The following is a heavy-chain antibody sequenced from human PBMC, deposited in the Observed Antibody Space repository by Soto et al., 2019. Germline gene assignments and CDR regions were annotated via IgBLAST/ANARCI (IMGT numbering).Heavy chain of an antibody. CDR2: IDPSDDYT. CDR3: AKGGVKRAKDFSCGYYNWFDT. D-gene: IGHD5-18*01. CDR1: GYNFFNYY. V-gene: IGHV1-46*01. Sequence: QVQLVQSGAEVKKPGASVKVSCKASGYNFFNYYVHWVRQAPGQGLEWVGIIDPSDDYTFYAEKFQGRVTLTTDASTSTLWMEMTRLTSADTAIYFCAKGGVKRAKDFSCGYYNWFDTLGQGTLVTVSS. J-gene: IGHJ5*02.